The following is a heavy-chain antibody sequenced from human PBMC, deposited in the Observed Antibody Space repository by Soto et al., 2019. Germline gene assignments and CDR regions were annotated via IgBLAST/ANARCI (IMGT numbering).Heavy chain of an antibody. J-gene: IGHJ4*02. V-gene: IGHV4-34*01. CDR3: ARGKRMQLWLKSYFDT. Sequence: LSLTCAVYGGSFTGYFWSWIRQSPGKGLEWIGEVNHRGETNYSPSLKSRLTISGDTSKNHISLKLRSVTAADTAVYYCARGKRMQLWLKSYFDTWGQGTPVTVSS. CDR2: VNHRGET. CDR1: GGSFTGYF. D-gene: IGHD5-18*01.